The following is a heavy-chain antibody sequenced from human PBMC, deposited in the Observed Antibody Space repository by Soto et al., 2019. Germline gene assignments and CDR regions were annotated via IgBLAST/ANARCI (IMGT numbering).Heavy chain of an antibody. CDR1: GYTFTSYG. Sequence: ASVKVSCKASGYTFTSYGISWVRQAPGQGLEWMGWISVYNGNTDYAQKFQGRVTMTTDTSTSTAYMELRSLRSDDTAVYYCATSYDSGFDPWGQGTLVTVSS. CDR3: ATSYDSGFDP. V-gene: IGHV1-18*04. D-gene: IGHD5-12*01. CDR2: ISVYNGNT. J-gene: IGHJ5*02.